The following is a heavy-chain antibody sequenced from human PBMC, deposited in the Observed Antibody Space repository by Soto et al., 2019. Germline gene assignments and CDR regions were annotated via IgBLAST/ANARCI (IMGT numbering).Heavy chain of an antibody. CDR2: ISYDGSNK. CDR1: GFTFSSYA. J-gene: IGHJ4*02. D-gene: IGHD6-19*01. V-gene: IGHV3-30-3*01. Sequence: QVQLVESGGGVVQPGRSLRLSCAASGFTFSSYAMHWVRQAPGKGLEWVAVISYDGSNKYYADSVKGRFTISRDNSKNPLYLQMNSLRAEDTAVYYCARDAVAGAFDYWGQGTLVTVSS. CDR3: ARDAVAGAFDY.